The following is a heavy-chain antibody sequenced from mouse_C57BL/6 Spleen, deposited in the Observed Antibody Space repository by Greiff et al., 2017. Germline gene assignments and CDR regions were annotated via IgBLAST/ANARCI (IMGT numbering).Heavy chain of an antibody. D-gene: IGHD2-3*01. J-gene: IGHJ2*01. CDR2: IDPSDSYT. V-gene: IGHV1-59*01. Sequence: QVQLQQPGAELVRPGTSVKLSCKASGYTFTSYWMHWVKQRPGQGLEWIGVIDPSDSYTNYNQKFKGKATLTVDTSSSTAYMQLSSLTSEDSAVYYCASSCDGYYGDYWGQGTTLTVSS. CDR3: ASSCDGYYGDY. CDR1: GYTFTSYW.